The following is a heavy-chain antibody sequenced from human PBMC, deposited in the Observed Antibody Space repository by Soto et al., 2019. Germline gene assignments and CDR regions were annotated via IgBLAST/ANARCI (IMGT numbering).Heavy chain of an antibody. D-gene: IGHD6-13*01. J-gene: IGHJ6*02. CDR1: GFTFSSYG. CDR2: ISSSGSTI. CDR3: ARVWYSSSWYRSYYGMDV. V-gene: IGHV3-48*03. Sequence: PGGSLRLSCAASGFTFSSYGMNWVRQAPGKGLEWVSYISSSGSTIYYADSVKGRFTISRDNAKNSLYLQMNSLRAEDTAVYYCARVWYSSSWYRSYYGMDVWGQGTTVTVSS.